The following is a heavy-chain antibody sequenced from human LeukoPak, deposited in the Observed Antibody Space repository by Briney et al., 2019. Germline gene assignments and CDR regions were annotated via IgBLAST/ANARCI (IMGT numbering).Heavy chain of an antibody. CDR1: GGSISSGGYY. CDR3: ARRIGPRWAGFDI. D-gene: IGHD2-15*01. CDR2: IYHSGST. V-gene: IGHV4-30-2*01. J-gene: IGHJ3*02. Sequence: SETLSLTCTVSGGSISSGGYYWSWIRQPPGKGLEWIGYIYHSGSTYYNPSLKSRVTISVDRSKNQFSLKLSSVTAADTAVYYCARRIGPRWAGFDIWGQGTMVTVSS.